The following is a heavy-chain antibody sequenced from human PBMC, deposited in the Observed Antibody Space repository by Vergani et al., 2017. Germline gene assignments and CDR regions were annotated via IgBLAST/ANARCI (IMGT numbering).Heavy chain of an antibody. CDR2: IIPIFGTA. D-gene: IGHD3-3*01. Sequence: QVQLVQSGAEVKKPGSSVKVSCKASGGTFSSYAISWVRQAPGQGLEWMGGIIPIFGTANYAQKFQGRVTITADKSTSTAYMELSSLRSEDTAVYYWARAWSGFWSGYWVRSGDYMDVWGKGTTVTVSS. V-gene: IGHV1-69*06. CDR3: ARAWSGFWSGYWVRSGDYMDV. CDR1: GGTFSSYA. J-gene: IGHJ6*03.